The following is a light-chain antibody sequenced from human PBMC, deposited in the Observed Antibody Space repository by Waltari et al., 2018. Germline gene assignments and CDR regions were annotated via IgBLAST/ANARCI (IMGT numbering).Light chain of an antibody. CDR2: GVN. CDR3: SSYAGSNNFVV. CDR1: SSAVGGYDY. J-gene: IGLJ2*01. V-gene: IGLV2-8*01. Sequence: QSALTQPPSASGSPRQSVTISCTGTSSAVGGYDYVSWYQQHPGKAPKLMSFGVNKCPAWVLDRVSGSKSGNTASLTISGLQPEDEAYYYCSSYAGSNNFVVFGGGTKLTVL.